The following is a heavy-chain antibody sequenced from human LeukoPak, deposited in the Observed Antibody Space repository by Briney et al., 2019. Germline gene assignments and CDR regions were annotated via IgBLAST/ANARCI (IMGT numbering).Heavy chain of an antibody. CDR3: AKSGYNYDSNAYPFIDY. J-gene: IGHJ4*02. V-gene: IGHV3-30*18. D-gene: IGHD3-22*01. CDR2: MSYDGTNK. CDR1: GFTFRTYG. Sequence: GRSLRLSCEASGFTFRTYGMHWVRQAPGKGLEWVALMSYDGTNKDYTDSVKGRFTISRDNSKNTLYLEMSSLRAEDTAVYYCAKSGYNYDSNAYPFIDYWGQGTLVTVSS.